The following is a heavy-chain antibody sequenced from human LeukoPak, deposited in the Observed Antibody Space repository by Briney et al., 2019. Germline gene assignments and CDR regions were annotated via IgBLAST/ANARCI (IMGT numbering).Heavy chain of an antibody. CDR1: GGSISSYN. J-gene: IGHJ3*02. Sequence: PSETLSLTCTVSGGSISSYNWSWIRQPPGKGLEWIGYIYYSGSTNYNPSLKSRVTISVDTSKNQFSLKLSSVTAADTAVYYCARVSAGGRGSGWQGVVAFDIWGQGTMVTVSS. CDR2: IYYSGST. CDR3: ARVSAGGRGSGWQGVVAFDI. D-gene: IGHD6-19*01. V-gene: IGHV4-59*01.